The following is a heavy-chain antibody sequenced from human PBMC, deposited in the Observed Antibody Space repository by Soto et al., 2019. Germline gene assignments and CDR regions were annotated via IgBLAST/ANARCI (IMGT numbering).Heavy chain of an antibody. J-gene: IGHJ4*02. D-gene: IGHD6-19*01. CDR1: EFMFSAYL. CDR3: ARGGGGVLVAGFDY. Sequence: GGSLRLSCAASEFMFSAYLMSWVRQAPGKGLEWVANINQDGSEKYYPDSVKGRFAISRDNTKNLLSLQMNSLRAEDTAVYYCARGGGGVLVAGFDYWGQGTLVTVSS. V-gene: IGHV3-7*01. CDR2: INQDGSEK.